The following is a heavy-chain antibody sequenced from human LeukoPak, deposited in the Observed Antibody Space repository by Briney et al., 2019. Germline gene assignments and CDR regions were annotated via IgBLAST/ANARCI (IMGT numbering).Heavy chain of an antibody. D-gene: IGHD2-15*01. J-gene: IGHJ6*02. CDR3: ARISCTGGSCRPYSYYDMDV. V-gene: IGHV3-33*01. CDR2: IWYDGSNK. Sequence: GRSLRLSCAASGFTFSTFVMNWVRQAPGKGLEWVAVIWYDGSNKYYADSVKGRFTISRDNSKSTLYLQMNSLRAEDTAVYYCARISCTGGSCRPYSYYDMDVWGQGTTVTVSS. CDR1: GFTFSTFV.